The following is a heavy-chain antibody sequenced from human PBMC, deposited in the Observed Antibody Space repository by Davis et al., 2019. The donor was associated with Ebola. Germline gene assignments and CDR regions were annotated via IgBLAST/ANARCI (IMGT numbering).Heavy chain of an antibody. CDR1: GGSIISISSY. V-gene: IGHV4-39*02. J-gene: IGHJ4*02. D-gene: IGHD1-26*01. Sequence: SETLSLTCTVSGGSIISISSYWGWIRQPPRKGLEWIGSIYYSGVTYYNPSLKSPVTISVDTSKNQFSLKLSSVTAADTAVYYCAREDPGGWELLRGPCYFDYWGQGTLLTVSS. CDR3: AREDPGGWELLRGPCYFDY. CDR2: IYYSGVT.